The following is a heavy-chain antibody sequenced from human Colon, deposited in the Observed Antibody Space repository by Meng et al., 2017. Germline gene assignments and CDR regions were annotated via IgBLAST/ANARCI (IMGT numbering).Heavy chain of an antibody. V-gene: IGHV1-3*01. Sequence: QVQLVQSGAAVNKPGASVKVSCMASGYTLTTYAIHLVRQAPGQNLEWMGCIYAGSGNTKYSQNSEYLRNFQGRVTFTRETSASTVYMELSSLRSEDTAMYYCATELIRVLSGTSDFWGQGTLVTVSS. D-gene: IGHD1-26*01. J-gene: IGHJ4*02. CDR1: GYTLTTYA. CDR3: ATELIRVLSGTSDF. CDR2: IYAGSGNT.